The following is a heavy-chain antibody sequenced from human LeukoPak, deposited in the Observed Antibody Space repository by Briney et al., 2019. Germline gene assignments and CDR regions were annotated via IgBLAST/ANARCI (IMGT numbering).Heavy chain of an antibody. CDR3: ARVGVGTVAGNYFDD. V-gene: IGHV3-53*04. Sequence: GESLRLSCTASGFTFSSSYMSWVRQAPGKGVEWGSLIYGCCSTYYADSVKRPFTISRHNSANTLYLEMNSLRPDDTAVYYCARVGVGTVAGNYFDDWGQGTLVTVSS. D-gene: IGHD6-19*01. CDR2: IYGCCST. J-gene: IGHJ4*02. CDR1: GFTFSSSY.